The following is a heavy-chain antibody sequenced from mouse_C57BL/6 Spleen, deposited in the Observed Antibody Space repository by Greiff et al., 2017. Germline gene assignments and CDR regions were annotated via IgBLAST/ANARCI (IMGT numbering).Heavy chain of an antibody. CDR1: GFTFSDYG. J-gene: IGHJ2*01. V-gene: IGHV5-17*01. D-gene: IGHD2-10*02. Sequence: EVHLVESGGGLVKPGGSLKLSCAASGFTFSDYGMHWVRQAPEKGLEWVAYISSGSSTIYYADTVKGRFTISRDNAKNTLFLQMTSLRSEDTAMYYCASGYGNYNYFDYWGQGTTLTVSS. CDR3: ASGYGNYNYFDY. CDR2: ISSGSSTI.